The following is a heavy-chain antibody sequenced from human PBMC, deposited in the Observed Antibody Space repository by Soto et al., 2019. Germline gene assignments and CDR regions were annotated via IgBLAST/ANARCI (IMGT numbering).Heavy chain of an antibody. D-gene: IGHD3-3*01. CDR3: AKMSDFWSGSPTYHFDY. CDR2: ISGSGSST. Sequence: GGSLRLSCAASGFTFSSFAMSWVRQAPGKGLEWVSVISGSGSSTYYADSVKGRFTISRDNSKKTLYVQMNSLRAEDTAVYYCAKMSDFWSGSPTYHFDYWGQGTQVTVSS. J-gene: IGHJ4*02. CDR1: GFTFSSFA. V-gene: IGHV3-23*01.